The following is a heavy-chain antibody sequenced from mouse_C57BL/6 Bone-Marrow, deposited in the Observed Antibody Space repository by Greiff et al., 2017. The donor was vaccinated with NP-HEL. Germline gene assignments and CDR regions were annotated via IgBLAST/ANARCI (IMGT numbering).Heavy chain of an antibody. D-gene: IGHD1-1*01. V-gene: IGHV10-1*01. J-gene: IGHJ4*01. CDR1: GFSFNTYA. CDR2: IRSKSNNYAT. Sequence: EVQLQESGGGLVQPKGSLKLSCAASGFSFNTYAMNWVRQAPGKGLEWVARIRSKSNNYATYYADSVKDRFTISSDDSESMLYLQMNNLKTEDTAMYYWVRQGHYYGSSYGAMDYWGQGTSVTVSS. CDR3: VRQGHYYGSSYGAMDY.